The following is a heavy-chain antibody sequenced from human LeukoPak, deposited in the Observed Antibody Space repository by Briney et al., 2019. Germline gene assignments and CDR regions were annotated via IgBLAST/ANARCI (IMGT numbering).Heavy chain of an antibody. CDR3: ARGATFRGTYYMDV. J-gene: IGHJ6*03. CDR1: GGPISTHY. Sequence: SETLPLTCIVSGGPISTHYWSWSRQPPGKGLEWIGYNDYSGSTNYNPSLKSRVTISVDTSKNQFSLKLNSVTAADTAVYYCARGATFRGTYYMDVWGKGTTVTVSS. V-gene: IGHV4-59*11. CDR2: NDYSGST. D-gene: IGHD3-10*01.